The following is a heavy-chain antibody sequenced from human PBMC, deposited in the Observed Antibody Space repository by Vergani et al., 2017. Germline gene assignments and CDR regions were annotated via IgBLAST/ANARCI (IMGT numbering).Heavy chain of an antibody. CDR2: ISGHDHRT. Sequence: EVQLLESGGGSVQPGESLRLSCVASGFRFREHGMNWVRQAPGKGLEWVSGISGHDHRTLYADSVKGRFIISRDDSKNTLYLQMNSLRAEDTAVYYCARRLGPQGWFDPWGQGTLVTVSS. V-gene: IGHV3-23*01. CDR3: ARRLGPQGWFDP. D-gene: IGHD5/OR15-5a*01. J-gene: IGHJ5*02. CDR1: GFRFREHG.